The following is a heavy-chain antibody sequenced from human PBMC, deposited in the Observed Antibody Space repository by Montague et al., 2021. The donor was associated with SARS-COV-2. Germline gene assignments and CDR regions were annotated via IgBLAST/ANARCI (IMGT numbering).Heavy chain of an antibody. V-gene: IGHV4-34*01. CDR2: MSHSGNT. D-gene: IGHD2-2*01. CDR1: GESFSSDY. Sequence: SETLSLTCADYGESFSSDYWSWIRQPPGKGLEWIGEMSHSGNTKYNPSLKSRVYMSVDTSRNQFSLKLTSVAAADTAVYYCARGRRGHCIRTCYDLWGQGTLVTVSS. CDR3: ARGRRGHCIRTCYDL. J-gene: IGHJ4*02.